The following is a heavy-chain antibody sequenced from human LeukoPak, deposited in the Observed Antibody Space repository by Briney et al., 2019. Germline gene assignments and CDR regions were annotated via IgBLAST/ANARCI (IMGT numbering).Heavy chain of an antibody. D-gene: IGHD7-27*01. CDR2: MSPASGNT. Sequence: ASVKISCKASGYTFTSYDLNWVRRANGQGLEWMGWMSPASGNTGYAQEFQGRVTMTRDTSVSTAYMELNSLRSEDTAVYYCARGPPNWGFDSWGQGTLVTVSS. J-gene: IGHJ4*02. CDR1: GYTFTSYD. V-gene: IGHV1-8*01. CDR3: ARGPPNWGFDS.